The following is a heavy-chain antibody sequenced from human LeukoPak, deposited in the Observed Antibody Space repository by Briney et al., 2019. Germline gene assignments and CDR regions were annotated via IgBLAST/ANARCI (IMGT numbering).Heavy chain of an antibody. D-gene: IGHD6-13*01. CDR2: IWYDGSNK. V-gene: IGHV3-33*01. CDR3: ARDGSSWYEGYYFDY. J-gene: IGHJ4*02. CDR1: GFTFSSYG. Sequence: PGGSLRLSCAASGFTFSSYGMHWVRQAPGKGLEWVAVIWYDGSNKYYADSVKGRFTISRGNSKNTLYLQMNSLRAEDTAVYYCARDGSSWYEGYYFDYWGQGTLVTVSS.